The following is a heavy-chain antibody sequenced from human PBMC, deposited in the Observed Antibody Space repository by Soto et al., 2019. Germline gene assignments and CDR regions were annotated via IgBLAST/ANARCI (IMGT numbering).Heavy chain of an antibody. CDR1: GFTFNSYS. J-gene: IGHJ4*02. CDR2: ISSSSSTI. D-gene: IGHD3-10*01. Sequence: EVQLVESGGALVQPGGSLTLSCAASGFTFNSYSMNWVRQAPGKGLEWVSYISSSSSTIYYADSVKGRFTISRDNDKNSLYLQMNSLRDEHTAVYYCASPTTMVRGPIHYWGQGTLVTVSS. V-gene: IGHV3-48*02. CDR3: ASPTTMVRGPIHY.